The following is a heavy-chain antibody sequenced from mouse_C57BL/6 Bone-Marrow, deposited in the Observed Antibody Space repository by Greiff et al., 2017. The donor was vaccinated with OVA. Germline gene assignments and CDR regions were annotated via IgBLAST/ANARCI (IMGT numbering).Heavy chain of an antibody. CDR1: GYTFTNYW. D-gene: IGHD3-2*01. CDR2: IYPGGGYT. CDR3: ARWGDRAWSAY. J-gene: IGHJ3*01. Sequence: QVHVKQSGAELVRPGTSVKMSCKASGYTFTNYWIGWAKQRPGHGLEWIGDIYPGGGYTNYNEKFKGKATLTADKSSSTAYMQFSSLTSEDSAIYYYARWGDRAWSAYWGQGTLVTVSA. V-gene: IGHV1-63*01.